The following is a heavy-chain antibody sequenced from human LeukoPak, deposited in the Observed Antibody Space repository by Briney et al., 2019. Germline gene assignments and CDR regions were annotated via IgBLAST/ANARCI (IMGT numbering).Heavy chain of an antibody. CDR2: TYFRSKWYN. D-gene: IGHD4-23*01. CDR1: GDSVSSNNAA. J-gene: IGHJ4*01. CDR3: ARTYGGNCDY. V-gene: IGHV6-1*01. Sequence: SQTLSLTCAISGDSVSSNNAAWNWIRQSPSRGFEWLGRTYFRSKWYNDYAASVKSRITVNPDTSKNHFSLQLSSVTPEDTAVYYCARTYGGNCDYWGHGTLVTVSS.